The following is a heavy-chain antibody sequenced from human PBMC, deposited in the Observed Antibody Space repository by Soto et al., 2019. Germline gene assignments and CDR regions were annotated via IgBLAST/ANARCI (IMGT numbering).Heavy chain of an antibody. Sequence: GGSLRLSCAASGFTFSSYSMNWVRQAPGKGLEWVSYISSSSSTIYYADSVKGRFTISRDNAKNSLYLQMNSLRAEDTAVYYCARDPCRGGSCSRKPNWFDPWGQGTLVTVSS. CDR3: ARDPCRGGSCSRKPNWFDP. D-gene: IGHD2-15*01. J-gene: IGHJ5*02. CDR1: GFTFSSYS. CDR2: ISSSSSTI. V-gene: IGHV3-48*01.